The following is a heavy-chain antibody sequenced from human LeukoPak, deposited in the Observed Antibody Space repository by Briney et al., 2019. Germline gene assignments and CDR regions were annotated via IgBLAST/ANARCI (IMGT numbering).Heavy chain of an antibody. D-gene: IGHD2-15*01. CDR2: IYTSGST. CDR1: GGSISSGSYY. J-gene: IGHJ6*02. Sequence: SETLSLTCTVSGGSISSGSYYWSWIRQPAGKGLEWIGRIYTSGSTNYNPSLKSRVTISVDTSKNQFSLKLSSVTAADTAVYYCARGLGFCSGGNCYPSNGVDVWGQGTTVSVSS. CDR3: ARGLGFCSGGNCYPSNGVDV. V-gene: IGHV4-61*02.